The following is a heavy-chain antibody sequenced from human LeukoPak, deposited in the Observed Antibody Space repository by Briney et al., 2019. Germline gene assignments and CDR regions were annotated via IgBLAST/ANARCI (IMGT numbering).Heavy chain of an antibody. D-gene: IGHD4-17*01. CDR2: ISSSSSTI. Sequence: GGSLRLSCAASGFTFSSYSMNWVRQAPGKGLEWVSYISSSSSTIYYADSVKGRFTISRDNAKNSLYLQMNSLRAEDTAVYYCARDFPEVTTKAFDIWGQGTMVTVSS. J-gene: IGHJ3*02. CDR1: GFTFSSYS. CDR3: ARDFPEVTTKAFDI. V-gene: IGHV3-48*04.